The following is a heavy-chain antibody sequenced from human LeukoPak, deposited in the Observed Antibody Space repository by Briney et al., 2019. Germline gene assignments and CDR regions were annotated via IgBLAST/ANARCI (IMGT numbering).Heavy chain of an antibody. J-gene: IGHJ6*02. V-gene: IGHV7-4-1*02. D-gene: IGHD3-10*01. CDR2: INTNSGNP. CDR3: ATYGSRSSIYGMDV. CDR1: GNSFSSYV. Sequence: ASVKVSRKASGNSFSSYVMNWVRQAPGQGLEWMGWINTNSGNPTYAQGFTGRFVLSLDSSVSTAYLQITSLKAEDTAVYYCATYGSRSSIYGMDVWGQGTTVTVSS.